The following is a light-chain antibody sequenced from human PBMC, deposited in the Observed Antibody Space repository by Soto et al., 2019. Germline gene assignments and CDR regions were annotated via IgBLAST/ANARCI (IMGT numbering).Light chain of an antibody. J-gene: IGLJ3*02. CDR1: NSNIGSNA. Sequence: QSVLTQPPSVSAAPRQRVTISCSGSNSNIGSNAVNWYQQIPGKAPKVLIYRNDVVLSGVSDRFSGSKSGTSASLAISGLQAEDEAHYYCAAWDDTLNGQVFGGGTKLTVL. CDR2: RND. CDR3: AAWDDTLNGQV. V-gene: IGLV1-36*01.